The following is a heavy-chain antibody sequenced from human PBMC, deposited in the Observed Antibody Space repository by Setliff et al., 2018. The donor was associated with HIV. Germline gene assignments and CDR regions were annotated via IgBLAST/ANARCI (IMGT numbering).Heavy chain of an antibody. V-gene: IGHV1-8*02. CDR3: ARGTAPRPASVLEFLEWLFPNWFDP. CDR1: GYTFTAYG. CDR2: MNPNNGNT. Sequence: ASVKVSCKPSGYTFTAYGLNWVRQATGQGLEWMGWMNPNNGNTGYAEKFQGRVTMTRDTSISTAYMELSSLRSDDTAVYYCARGTAPRPASVLEFLEWLFPNWFDPWGQGTLVTVSS. J-gene: IGHJ5*02. D-gene: IGHD3-3*02.